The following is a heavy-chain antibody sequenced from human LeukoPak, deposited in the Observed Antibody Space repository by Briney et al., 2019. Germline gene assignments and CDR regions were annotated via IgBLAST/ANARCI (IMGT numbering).Heavy chain of an antibody. V-gene: IGHV3-21*01. CDR1: GFTFSSYS. D-gene: IGHD6-13*01. CDR2: VSSSSSYI. Sequence: GGALRLSCAASGFTFSSYSMNWVRQAPGKGLEWVSSVSSSSSYIYYADSVKGRFTISRDNAKNSRYLQMNSLRAEDTAVYYCAREPRQIAAAKINWFDPWGQGTLVTVSS. J-gene: IGHJ5*02. CDR3: AREPRQIAAAKINWFDP.